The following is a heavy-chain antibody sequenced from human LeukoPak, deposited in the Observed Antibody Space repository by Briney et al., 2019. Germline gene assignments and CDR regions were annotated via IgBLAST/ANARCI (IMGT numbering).Heavy chain of an antibody. V-gene: IGHV4-39*07. CDR2: IYYSGST. D-gene: IGHD2-2*01. J-gene: IGHJ3*02. CDR1: GGSISSSSYY. CDR3: ARVYLPSHGVPAAMDAFDI. Sequence: PSETLSLTCTVSGGSISSSSYYWGWIRQPPGKGLEWIGSIYYSGSTYYNPSLKSRVTISVDTSKNQFSLKLSSVTAADTAVYYCARVYLPSHGVPAAMDAFDIWGQGTMVTVSS.